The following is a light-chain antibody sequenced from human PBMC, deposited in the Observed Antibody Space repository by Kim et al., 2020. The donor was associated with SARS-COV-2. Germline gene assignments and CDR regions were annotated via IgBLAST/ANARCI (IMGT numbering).Light chain of an antibody. Sequence: ASGGDRVTITCRASQSISTNLKWYQQKSGKAPKLLIYAASSLQGGVPSRFSGSGSGTDFTLTISSLQPEDSATYYCQQSNSTPLTFGGGTKVDIK. CDR3: QQSNSTPLT. V-gene: IGKV1-39*01. CDR1: QSISTN. J-gene: IGKJ4*01. CDR2: AAS.